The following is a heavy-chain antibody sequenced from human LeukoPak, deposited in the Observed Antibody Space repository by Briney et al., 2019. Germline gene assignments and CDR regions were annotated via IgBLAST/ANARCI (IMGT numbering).Heavy chain of an antibody. J-gene: IGHJ4*02. CDR2: IWYDGSSK. D-gene: IGHD6-19*01. CDR3: ARGAQGSSGWFFDY. Sequence: PGGSLRLSCAASGFTFSSYGMHWVRQAPGKGLEWVAVIWYDGSSKYYADSVKGRFTISRDNSKNTLYLQMNSLRAEDTAVYYCARGAQGSSGWFFDYWGQGTLVTVSS. CDR1: GFTFSSYG. V-gene: IGHV3-33*01.